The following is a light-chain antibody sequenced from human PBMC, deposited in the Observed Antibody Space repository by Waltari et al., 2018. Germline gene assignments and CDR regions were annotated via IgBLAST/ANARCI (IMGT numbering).Light chain of an antibody. Sequence: DIQMTQSPSSLSASVGDRVTIPCRASQAIGDYLNWYQHKPGKAPQLLIYAASRLQSGVPSRFSGSVSGTDFTLSISNLQPDDFATYYCQQSYRSPRTFGQGTKVEIK. V-gene: IGKV1-39*01. CDR2: AAS. CDR3: QQSYRSPRT. CDR1: QAIGDY. J-gene: IGKJ1*01.